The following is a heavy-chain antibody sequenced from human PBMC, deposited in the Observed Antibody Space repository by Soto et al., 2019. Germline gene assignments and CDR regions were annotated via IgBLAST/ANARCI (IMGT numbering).Heavy chain of an antibody. D-gene: IGHD5-12*01. V-gene: IGHV1-46*01. CDR3: ARYTGYDHDAFDI. J-gene: IGHJ3*02. CDR2: INPTGSMT. CDR1: GYSFITSYH. Sequence: QVQLVQSGAEVKKPGASVKVSCKASGYSFITSYHMHWVRQAPRQGLEWMGIINPTGSMTRYSQKFQGRLTMTRDTSTATDYMELSNLTSEDTAVYFCARYTGYDHDAFDIWGQGTRVTVSS.